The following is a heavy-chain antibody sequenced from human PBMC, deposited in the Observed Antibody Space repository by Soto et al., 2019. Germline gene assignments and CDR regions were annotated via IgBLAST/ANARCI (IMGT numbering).Heavy chain of an antibody. Sequence: TLSLTCTVSGDSISSNGYYWSWIRQHPGKGLEWIGYIYYSGSTYYNPSLKSRVTISLDTSKKQFSLKLSSVTAADTAVYYCAKEADTAMVAQGGMDVWGQGTTVTVSS. CDR2: IYYSGST. CDR1: GDSISSNGYY. D-gene: IGHD5-18*01. CDR3: AKEADTAMVAQGGMDV. J-gene: IGHJ6*02. V-gene: IGHV4-31*03.